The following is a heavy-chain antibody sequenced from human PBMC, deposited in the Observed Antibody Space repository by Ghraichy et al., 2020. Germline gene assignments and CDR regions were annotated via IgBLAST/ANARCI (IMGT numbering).Heavy chain of an antibody. CDR2: VSASGSA. J-gene: IGHJ5*01. V-gene: IGHV4-61*02. D-gene: IGHD2-8*01. Sequence: SETLSLTCTVSGGSITSGNFYWTWIRQPAGKGLEWIGRVSASGSADYNASLKSRVIMSVDTSKNEFSLRMSSVTAADTAVYYCARVRMGRGWFDSWGQGTLVSVSS. CDR1: GGSITSGNFY. CDR3: ARVRMGRGWFDS.